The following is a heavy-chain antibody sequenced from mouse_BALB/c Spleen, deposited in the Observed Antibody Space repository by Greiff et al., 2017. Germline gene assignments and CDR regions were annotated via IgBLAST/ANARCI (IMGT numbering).Heavy chain of an antibody. CDR3: ARDSLLCV. Sequence: QVQLQQSGAELMKPGASVKISCKATGYTFSSYWIEWVKQRPGQGLEWIGVINPGSGGTNYNEKFKGKATLTADKSSSTAYMQLSSLTSDDSAVYFCARDSLLCVWGAGTTVTVSS. V-gene: IGHV1-54*01. J-gene: IGHJ1*01. D-gene: IGHD1-2*01. CDR2: INPGSGGT. CDR1: GYTFSSYW.